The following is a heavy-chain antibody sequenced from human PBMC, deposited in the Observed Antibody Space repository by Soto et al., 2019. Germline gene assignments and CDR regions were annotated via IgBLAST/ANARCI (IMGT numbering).Heavy chain of an antibody. CDR2: IYYSGST. CDR3: ASLKFSSGEWFDP. Sequence: PSETLSLTCTVSGASISSYYWSWIRQPPGKGLEWIAYIYYSGSTNYNPSLKSRVTISVDTSKNQFSLKLSSVTAADTAVYYCASLKFSSGEWFDPWGQGTLVTVSS. V-gene: IGHV4-59*01. J-gene: IGHJ5*02. CDR1: GASISSYY. D-gene: IGHD3-22*01.